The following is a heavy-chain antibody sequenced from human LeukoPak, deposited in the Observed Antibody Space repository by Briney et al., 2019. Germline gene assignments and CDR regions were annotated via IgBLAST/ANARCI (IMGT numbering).Heavy chain of an antibody. J-gene: IGHJ4*02. D-gene: IGHD1-26*01. CDR1: GGSVSSGSYY. CDR3: ARTVVGTTKFFDY. CDR2: IYYSGST. Sequence: PSETLSLTCTVSGGSVSSGSYYWSWIRQPPGKGLEWIGYIYYSGSTNYNPSLKSRVTISVDTSKNQFSLRLSSVTAADTAVFYCARTVVGTTKFFDYWGQGTLVTVSS. V-gene: IGHV4-61*01.